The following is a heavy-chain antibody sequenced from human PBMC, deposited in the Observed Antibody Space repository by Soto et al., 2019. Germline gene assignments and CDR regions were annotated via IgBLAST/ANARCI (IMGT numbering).Heavy chain of an antibody. CDR3: ASVGSGWANYYYYGMDV. V-gene: IGHV3-30-3*01. J-gene: IGHJ6*02. Sequence: QVQLVESGGGVVQPGRSLRLSCAASGFTFSSYAMHWVRQAPGKGLEWVAVISYDGSNKYYADSVKGRFTISRDNSKNTLYLQMNSLIAEDTAVYYCASVGSGWANYYYYGMDVWGQGTTVTVSS. D-gene: IGHD6-19*01. CDR2: ISYDGSNK. CDR1: GFTFSSYA.